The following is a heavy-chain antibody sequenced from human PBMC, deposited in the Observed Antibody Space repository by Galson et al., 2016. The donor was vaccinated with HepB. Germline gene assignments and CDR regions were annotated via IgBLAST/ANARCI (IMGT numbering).Heavy chain of an antibody. CDR2: ISPPESDT. J-gene: IGHJ4*02. CDR3: ARRYNWNDEYYFDQ. V-gene: IGHV5-51*01. CDR1: GTSFTAFW. D-gene: IGHD1-1*01. Sequence: QSGAEVTKPGESQKISCKGSGTSFTAFWIGWVSQMPGTGLEWMGIISPPESDTGYSQSFQVQVTIPADKSITTAYLQWRSLKASATAMYYCARRYNWNDEYYFDQWGPGTLVTVSS.